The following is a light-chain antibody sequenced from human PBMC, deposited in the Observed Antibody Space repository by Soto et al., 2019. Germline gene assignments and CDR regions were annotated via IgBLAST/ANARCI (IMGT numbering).Light chain of an antibody. CDR1: SSDVGGYNY. Sequence: QSVLTQPASVSGSPGQSITISCTGTSSDVGGYNYVSWSQQHPGKAPKLLISEVSNRPSGVSNRFSGSKSGNTASLTISGLQADDEAEYYCSSYTNINTRACVFGTGTKVTVL. J-gene: IGLJ1*01. CDR3: SSYTNINTRACV. CDR2: EVS. V-gene: IGLV2-14*03.